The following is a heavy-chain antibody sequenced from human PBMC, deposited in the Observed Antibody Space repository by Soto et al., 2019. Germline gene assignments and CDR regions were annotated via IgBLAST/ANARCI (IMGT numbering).Heavy chain of an antibody. Sequence: KTSETLSLTCTVSGGSVSSGSYYWSWIRQPPGKGLEWIGYIYYSGSTNYNPSLKSRVTISVDTSKNQFSLKLSSVTAADTAVYYCARQDTAMETYYYGMDVWGQGTTVTVSS. V-gene: IGHV4-61*01. CDR2: IYYSGST. J-gene: IGHJ6*02. CDR3: ARQDTAMETYYYGMDV. CDR1: GGSVSSGSYY. D-gene: IGHD5-18*01.